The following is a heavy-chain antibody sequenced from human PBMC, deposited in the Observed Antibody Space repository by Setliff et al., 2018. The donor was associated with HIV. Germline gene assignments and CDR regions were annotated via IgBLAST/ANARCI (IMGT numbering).Heavy chain of an antibody. J-gene: IGHJ6*03. CDR3: ARHTRRLGLLEWFSSYYYSHFYMDV. Sequence: PGESLKISCKGSGYSFASYWIGWVRQMPGKGLEWMGIIYPGDSDTRYSPSFQRQVTISADKSINTAYLQWSSLKASDTAVYYCARHTRRLGLLEWFSSYYYSHFYMDVWGKGTTVTVSS. V-gene: IGHV5-51*01. CDR2: IYPGDSDT. CDR1: GYSFASYW. D-gene: IGHD3-3*01.